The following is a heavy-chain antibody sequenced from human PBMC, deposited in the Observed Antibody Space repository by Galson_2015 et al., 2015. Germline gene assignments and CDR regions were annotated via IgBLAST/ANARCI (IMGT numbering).Heavy chain of an antibody. CDR1: GFTFGDYA. J-gene: IGHJ5*02. Sequence: SLRLSCAASGFTFGDYAMSWFRQAPGKGLEWVGFIGSKAYGGTTEYAASVKGRFTISRDDSKSIAYLQMNSLKTEDTAVYYCTRDGYCSSTSCYSGNWFDPWGQGTLVTVSS. CDR3: TRDGYCSSTSCYSGNWFDP. CDR2: IGSKAYGGTT. V-gene: IGHV3-49*03. D-gene: IGHD2-2*03.